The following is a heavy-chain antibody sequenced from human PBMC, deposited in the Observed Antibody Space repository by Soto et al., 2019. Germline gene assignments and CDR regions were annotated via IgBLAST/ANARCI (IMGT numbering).Heavy chain of an antibody. CDR1: GGTFSSYA. Sequence: SVKVSCKASGGTFSSYAISWVRQAPGQGLEWMGGIIPIFGTANYAQKFQGRVTITADESTSTAYMELSSPRSEDTAVYYCARNVDTASPGCFPWGQGTLVTVSS. V-gene: IGHV1-69*13. J-gene: IGHJ5*02. D-gene: IGHD5-18*01. CDR3: ARNVDTASPGCFP. CDR2: IIPIFGTA.